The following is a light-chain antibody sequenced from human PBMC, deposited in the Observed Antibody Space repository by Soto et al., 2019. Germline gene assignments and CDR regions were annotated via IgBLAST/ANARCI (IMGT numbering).Light chain of an antibody. Sequence: AIQLTQSPSSLSASVGDRVTITCRASQGIGSALAWYQQKPGKAPKLLIYDASSLESGVPSRFSGSGSGTDFTLTISSLQPEDFATYYCQQSYSTAWTFGQGTKVDIK. J-gene: IGKJ1*01. CDR3: QQSYSTAWT. CDR1: QGIGSA. CDR2: DAS. V-gene: IGKV1-13*02.